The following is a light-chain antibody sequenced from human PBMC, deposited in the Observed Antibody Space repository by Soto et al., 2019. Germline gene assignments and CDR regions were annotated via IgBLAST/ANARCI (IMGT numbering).Light chain of an antibody. V-gene: IGKV3-20*01. CDR3: QQYCSSSSGT. CDR1: QSVNSDY. CDR2: GAS. J-gene: IGKJ1*01. Sequence: EIVLTQSPATLSLSAGERATLSCRASQSVNSDYLAWYQQPPGHAPRLLIYGASTRATGSPDRCIGSGSDTDITPTITALVPADFSAYYCQQYCSSSSGTFGQGTKVDI.